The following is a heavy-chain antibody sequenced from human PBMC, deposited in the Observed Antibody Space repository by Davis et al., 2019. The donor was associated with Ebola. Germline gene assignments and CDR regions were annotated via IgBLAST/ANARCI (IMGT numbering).Heavy chain of an antibody. CDR2: ISYDGSNK. CDR3: AKEYAWGAFDI. CDR1: GFTFSSYA. V-gene: IGHV3-30-3*01. D-gene: IGHD7-27*01. Sequence: PGGSLRLSCAASGFTFSSYAMHWVRQAPGKGLEWVAVISYDGSNKYYADSVKGRFTISRDNSKNTLYLQMNSLRAEDTAVYYCAKEYAWGAFDIWGQGTMVTVSS. J-gene: IGHJ3*02.